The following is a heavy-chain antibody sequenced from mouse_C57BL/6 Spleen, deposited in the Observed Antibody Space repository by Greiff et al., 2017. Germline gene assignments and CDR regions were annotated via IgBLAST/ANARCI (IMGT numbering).Heavy chain of an antibody. Sequence: EVKLMESGGGLVQPGGSLKLSCAASGFTFSDYYMYWVRQTPEKRLEWVAYISNGGGSTYYPDTVKGRFTISRDTAKNPLYLQMSRMKSEDTAMYYCARRDYYGSSHWYFDVWGTGTTVTVSS. CDR2: ISNGGGST. V-gene: IGHV5-12*01. D-gene: IGHD1-1*01. J-gene: IGHJ1*03. CDR1: GFTFSDYY. CDR3: ARRDYYGSSHWYFDV.